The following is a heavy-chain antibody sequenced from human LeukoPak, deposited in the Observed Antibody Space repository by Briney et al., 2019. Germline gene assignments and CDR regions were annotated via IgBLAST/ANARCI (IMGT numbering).Heavy chain of an antibody. CDR3: ARDIRPGYYYDSSGSTNNWFDP. J-gene: IGHJ5*02. CDR1: GDTSSSYA. V-gene: IGHV1-69*13. D-gene: IGHD3-22*01. Sequence: GASVKVSCKDPGDTSSSYAICWVRPAPGQGLGWMGGTIPVFGIPNSAQKSRGGFTITADESTSTAYMELSSLISEDTAVYYCARDIRPGYYYDSSGSTNNWFDPWGQGTLVTVSS. CDR2: TIPVFGIP.